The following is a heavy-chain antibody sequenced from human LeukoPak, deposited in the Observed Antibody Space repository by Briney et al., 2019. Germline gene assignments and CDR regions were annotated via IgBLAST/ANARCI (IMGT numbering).Heavy chain of an antibody. V-gene: IGHV3-30*02. CDR2: VRYDGSNI. Sequence: SGGSLRLSCAASGFTFSNSGMHWVRQAPGKGLEWVAFVRYDGSNIYYADSAKGRFTISRDNSKNTLYLQMNSLRAEDTALYYCAKVSYDTADWGQGTLVTVSS. CDR1: GFTFSNSG. J-gene: IGHJ4*02. D-gene: IGHD3-22*01. CDR3: AKVSYDTAD.